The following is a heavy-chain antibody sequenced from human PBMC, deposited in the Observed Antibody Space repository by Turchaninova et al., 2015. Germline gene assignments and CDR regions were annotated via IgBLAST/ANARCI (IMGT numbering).Heavy chain of an antibody. CDR1: GGSISTSY. CDR3: TRFSFGNNWFDP. J-gene: IGHJ5*02. CDR2: IHYSGTT. V-gene: IGHV4-59*08. D-gene: IGHD5-18*01. Sequence: QLQLRASGPGLVKPSETLCLTCIVSGGSISTSYWTWIRLPPGKGLERIAYIHYSGTTNYNPSLKSRATISVDTSQNQVSLELSSVTAADTAVYYCTRFSFGNNWFDPWGQGALVTVSS.